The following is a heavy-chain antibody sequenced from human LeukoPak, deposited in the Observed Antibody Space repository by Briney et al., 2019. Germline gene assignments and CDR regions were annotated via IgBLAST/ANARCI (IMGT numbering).Heavy chain of an antibody. V-gene: IGHV1-46*01. CDR1: GYTFTSYY. J-gene: IGHJ4*02. Sequence: ASVTVSCKASGYTFTSYYMHWVRQAPGQGLEWMGLINPSGGSTSYAQKFQGRVTMTRDTSTSTVYMELSSLRSEDTAVYYCARDRSGVLDYWGQGTLVTVSS. D-gene: IGHD3-10*01. CDR2: INPSGGST. CDR3: ARDRSGVLDY.